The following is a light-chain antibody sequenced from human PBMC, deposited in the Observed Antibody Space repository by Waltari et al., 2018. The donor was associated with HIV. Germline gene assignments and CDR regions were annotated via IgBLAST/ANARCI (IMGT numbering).Light chain of an antibody. Sequence: QSALTQPASVSRSPGQSITLSSTGTSRDVGAYSLVSWYQQNPGKAPKLMIYEVSKRPSGVSNRFSGSKSGNTASLTISGLQAEDEADYYCSSYARSPSLVVFGGGTKVTVL. CDR1: SRDVGAYSL. J-gene: IGLJ2*01. V-gene: IGLV2-23*02. CDR3: SSYARSPSLVV. CDR2: EVS.